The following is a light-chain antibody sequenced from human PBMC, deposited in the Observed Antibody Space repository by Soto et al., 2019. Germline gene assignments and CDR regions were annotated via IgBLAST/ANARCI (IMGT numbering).Light chain of an antibody. J-gene: IGLJ3*02. Sequence: QSALTQPASVSGSPGQSITISCTGTSSDVGSYNLVSWYQQHPGKAPKLMIYEVTKRPSGVSNRFSGSKSGNTASLTISGLQAEDEADYHCCSYAGSSTGVFGGGTQLTVL. CDR2: EVT. V-gene: IGLV2-23*02. CDR1: SSDVGSYNL. CDR3: CSYAGSSTGV.